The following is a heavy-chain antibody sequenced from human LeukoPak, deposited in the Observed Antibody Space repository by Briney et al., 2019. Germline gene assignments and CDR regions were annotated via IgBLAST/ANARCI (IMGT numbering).Heavy chain of an antibody. Sequence: PGGSLRLSCTASGFTFSDYAMSWVRQAPGKGLEWVANIKQDGSEKYYVDSVKGRFTISRDNAKNSLYLQMNSLRAEDTAVYYCARAPISAYTHLLQYHPLDYWGQGTLVTVSS. V-gene: IGHV3-7*01. CDR1: GFTFSDYA. CDR2: IKQDGSEK. D-gene: IGHD4-11*01. CDR3: ARAPISAYTHLLQYHPLDY. J-gene: IGHJ4*02.